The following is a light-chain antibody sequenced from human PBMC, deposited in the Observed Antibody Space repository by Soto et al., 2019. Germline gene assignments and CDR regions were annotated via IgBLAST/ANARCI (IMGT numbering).Light chain of an antibody. Sequence: EIVMTQSPATLSVSPGERATLSCRASQSVSSNLAWYQQKPGQAPRLLIYGASTRAPGIPARFSGSGSGREVTLTISRLQSEDFAVYYCQQYNNWPPYTLGQGTKLEIK. V-gene: IGKV3-15*01. CDR3: QQYNNWPPYT. J-gene: IGKJ2*01. CDR1: QSVSSN. CDR2: GAS.